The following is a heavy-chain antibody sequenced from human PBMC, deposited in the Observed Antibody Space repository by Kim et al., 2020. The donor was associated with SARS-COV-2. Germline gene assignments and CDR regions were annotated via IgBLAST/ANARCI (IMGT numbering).Heavy chain of an antibody. J-gene: IGHJ4*02. D-gene: IGHD5-12*01. V-gene: IGHV4-59*01. Sequence: SLKSRVTISLDTSKNQFSRRLSSVTAADTAGYYCARSSHAFRDGYNPFDYWGQGTLVTVSS. CDR3: ARSSHAFRDGYNPFDY.